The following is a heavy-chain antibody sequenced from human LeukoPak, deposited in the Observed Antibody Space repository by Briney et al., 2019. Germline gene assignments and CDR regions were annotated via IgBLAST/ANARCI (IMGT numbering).Heavy chain of an antibody. CDR1: RLTFSSYV. CDR2: ISYDGSNK. Sequence: GRSLTPPRAACRLTFSSYVMHWVRQAPVKELECVAVISYDGSNKYYADSVKGRFTISRDNSKNTLYLQMNSLRAGDTAVYYCARGPLPVDTAMVTVDYWGQGNLVTVSS. D-gene: IGHD5-18*01. J-gene: IGHJ4*02. CDR3: ARGPLPVDTAMVTVDY. V-gene: IGHV3-30*04.